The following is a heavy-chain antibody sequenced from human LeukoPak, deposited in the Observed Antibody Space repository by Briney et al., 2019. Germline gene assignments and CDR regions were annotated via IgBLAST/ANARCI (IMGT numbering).Heavy chain of an antibody. J-gene: IGHJ4*02. CDR3: ARDGSRVVVVAALQVGADYFDY. V-gene: IGHV1-3*01. CDR2: INAGNGNT. Sequence: ASVKVSCKASGYTFTSCYMHWVRQAPGQRLEWMGWINAGNGNTKYSQKFQGRVTITRDTSASTAYMELSSLRSEDTAVYYCARDGSRVVVVAALQVGADYFDYWGQGTLVTVSS. D-gene: IGHD2-15*01. CDR1: GYTFTSCY.